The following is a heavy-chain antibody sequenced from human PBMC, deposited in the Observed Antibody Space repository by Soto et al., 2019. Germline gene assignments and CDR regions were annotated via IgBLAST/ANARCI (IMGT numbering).Heavy chain of an antibody. D-gene: IGHD3-10*01. V-gene: IGHV3-23*01. Sequence: GGSLRLSCEVSGFAFSFYSMSWVRQAPGKGLEWVASISGNGGTTYYAASGKGRFTFSRDNSKNTLYLQMNNLRGEDTAAYYCAKDRGGFTNGWEFFDSWGQGTLVTVSS. CDR2: ISGNGGTT. CDR3: AKDRGGFTNGWEFFDS. J-gene: IGHJ4*02. CDR1: GFAFSFYS.